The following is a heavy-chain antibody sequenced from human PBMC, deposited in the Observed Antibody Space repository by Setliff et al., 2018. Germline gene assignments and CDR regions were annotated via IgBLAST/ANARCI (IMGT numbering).Heavy chain of an antibody. CDR3: ARSLSFLGGYYYYYMDV. J-gene: IGHJ6*03. CDR1: GYTFSRYG. V-gene: IGHV1-18*01. D-gene: IGHD3-16*02. CDR2: ISAYNDYT. Sequence: KASGYTFSRYGINWVRQAPGQGLEWMGWISAYNDYTEFAQQFQGRVTMTTDTSTTTAYMELRSLRYDDTAVYYCARSLSFLGGYYYYYMDVWGKGTTVTVSS.